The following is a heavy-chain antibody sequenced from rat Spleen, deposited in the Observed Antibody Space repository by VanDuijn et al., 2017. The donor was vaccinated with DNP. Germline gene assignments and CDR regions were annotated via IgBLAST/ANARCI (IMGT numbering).Heavy chain of an antibody. CDR1: GFTFSNYG. V-gene: IGHV5S13*01. CDR2: ISPDGDRT. CDR3: ARWSMAFAY. J-gene: IGHJ3*01. Sequence: EVQLVESGGGLVQPGRSLKLSCGASGFTFSNYGMAWVRQAPKKGLEWVALISPDGDRTYYRDSVKGRFTVSRDDAKTTLYLQMNSLRSEDTATYYCARWSMAFAYWGQGTLVTVSS. D-gene: IGHD4-2*01.